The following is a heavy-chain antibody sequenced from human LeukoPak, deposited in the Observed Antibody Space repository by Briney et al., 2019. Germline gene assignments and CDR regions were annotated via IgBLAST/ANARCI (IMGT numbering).Heavy chain of an antibody. V-gene: IGHV3-11*04. J-gene: IGHJ6*03. CDR1: GFTFSDYY. Sequence: GGSLRLSCAASGFTFSDYYMSWIRQAPGKGLEWVSHISSSGTSILYADSVRGRFTISRDNAKNPLHLQMNSLRAADTAVYYCVTGKPGPYYYYMVVWGKGTTVTVSS. D-gene: IGHD4-23*01. CDR2: ISSSGTSI. CDR3: VTGKPGPYYYYMVV.